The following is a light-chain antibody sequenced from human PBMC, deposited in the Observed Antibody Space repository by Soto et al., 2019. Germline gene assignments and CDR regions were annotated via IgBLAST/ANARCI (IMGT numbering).Light chain of an antibody. Sequence: QSVLTQPPSVSGAPGQRVTISCTGSSSNIGAGYDVHWYQQLPGTAPKLLIYGNSNRPSGVPDRFSGSKSGTSASLAITGFQAEVAADYYCESYDSSLSGSVVFGGGTKLTVL. J-gene: IGLJ2*01. CDR3: ESYDSSLSGSVV. CDR1: SSNIGAGYD. V-gene: IGLV1-40*01. CDR2: GNS.